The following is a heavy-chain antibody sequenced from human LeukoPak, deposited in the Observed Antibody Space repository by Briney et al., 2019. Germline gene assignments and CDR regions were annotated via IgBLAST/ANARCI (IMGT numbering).Heavy chain of an antibody. D-gene: IGHD3-10*01. CDR2: ISWNSGSI. V-gene: IGHV3-9*02. Sequence: GRSLRLSCAASGFTSDDYAMHWVRHAPGKGLEWVSGISWNSGSIGYADSVKGRFTISRDNAKNSLYLQMNSLRAEDTALYYCAKSPYYSMDYYFDYWGQGTLVTVSS. CDR3: AKSPYYSMDYYFDY. CDR1: GFTSDDYA. J-gene: IGHJ4*02.